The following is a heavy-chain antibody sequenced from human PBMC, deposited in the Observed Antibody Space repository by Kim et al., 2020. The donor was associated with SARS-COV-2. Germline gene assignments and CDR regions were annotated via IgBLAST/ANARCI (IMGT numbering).Heavy chain of an antibody. J-gene: IGHJ4*02. CDR3: ARFTIFGY. Sequence: SGGTNDAQKFQGRVTMTRDTSISTAYMELSRLRSDDTAVYYCARFTIFGYWGQRTLVTVSS. CDR2: SGGT. D-gene: IGHD3-3*01. V-gene: IGHV1-2*02.